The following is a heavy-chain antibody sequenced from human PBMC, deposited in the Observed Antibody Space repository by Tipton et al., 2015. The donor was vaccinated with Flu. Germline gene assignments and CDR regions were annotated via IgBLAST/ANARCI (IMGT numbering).Heavy chain of an antibody. D-gene: IGHD3-16*02. CDR3: ARDHSRYASRSYHAHWFDP. CDR1: GYTFTGYY. V-gene: IGHV1-2*06. J-gene: IGHJ5*02. CDR2: ITPDSGGT. Sequence: QSGPEVKNPGASLKVSCKASGYTFTGYYINWVRQAPGQGLEWMGRITPDSGGTNYAQKFQGRVTMTRDTSINTAYLELSRLTSDDTAIYYCARDHSRYASRSYHAHWFDPWGQGTLVTVSS.